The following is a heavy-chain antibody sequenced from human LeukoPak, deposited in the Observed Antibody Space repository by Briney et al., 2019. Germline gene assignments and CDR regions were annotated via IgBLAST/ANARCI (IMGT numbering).Heavy chain of an antibody. D-gene: IGHD2-2*01. J-gene: IGHJ4*02. CDR1: GFTFSSYG. CDR3: AKDHAVPPAAYLFDY. CDR2: IRYDGSNK. Sequence: PGGSLRLSCAASGFTFSSYGMHWVRQAPGKGLEWVAFIRYDGSNKYYADSVKGRFTISRDNSKNTLYLQMNSLRAEDTAVYYCAKDHAVPPAAYLFDYWGQGTLVTVSS. V-gene: IGHV3-30*02.